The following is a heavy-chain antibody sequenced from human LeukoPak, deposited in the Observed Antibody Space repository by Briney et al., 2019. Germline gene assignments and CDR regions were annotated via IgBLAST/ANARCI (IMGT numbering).Heavy chain of an antibody. CDR1: GFTFTTYA. V-gene: IGHV3-23*01. J-gene: IGHJ4*02. CDR3: ARHLYFSGWLFFDY. D-gene: IGHD6-19*01. Sequence: GGSLRLSCAASGFTFTTYAMNWVRQAPGKGLEWVSFVSDSGDITYYTDSVKGRFTISRDNSKNTLYLQMNSLRADDTAVYYCARHLYFSGWLFFDYWGQGTLVTVSS. CDR2: VSDSGDIT.